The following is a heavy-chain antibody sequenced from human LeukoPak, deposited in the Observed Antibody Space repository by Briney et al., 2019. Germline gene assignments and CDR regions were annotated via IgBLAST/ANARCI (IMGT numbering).Heavy chain of an antibody. J-gene: IGHJ4*02. CDR1: GFSLSTSGVG. D-gene: IGHD3-22*01. CDR3: AYYYDSSGYYYESDYFDY. V-gene: IGHV2-5*01. CDR2: IYWNDDK. Sequence: SGPTLVKPTQTLTLTCTFSGFSLSTSGVGVGWIRQPPGKALEWLALIYWNDDKRYSPSLKSRLTITKDTSKNRVVLTMTNMDPVDTATYYCAYYYDSSGYYYESDYFDYWGQGTLVTVSS.